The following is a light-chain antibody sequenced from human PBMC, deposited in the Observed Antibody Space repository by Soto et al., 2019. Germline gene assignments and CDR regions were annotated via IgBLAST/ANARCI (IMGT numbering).Light chain of an antibody. V-gene: IGLV2-14*01. CDR1: SSDIGNYNY. CDR2: EVS. CDR3: SSSTNGNTAVV. Sequence: QSALTQPASVSGSPGQSITISCTGSSSDIGNYNYVSWYQQHPGKAPKLMLFEVSHRPSGVSNRFSGSKYGNTASLTISGLQAEDEVDYYCSSSTNGNTAVVFGGGTKLTVL. J-gene: IGLJ2*01.